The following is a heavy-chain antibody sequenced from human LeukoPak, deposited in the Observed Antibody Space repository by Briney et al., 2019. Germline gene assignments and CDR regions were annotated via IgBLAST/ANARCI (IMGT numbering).Heavy chain of an antibody. CDR3: AREDYDDSGYYDY. D-gene: IGHD3-22*01. CDR2: ISAYNGNT. V-gene: IGHV1-18*01. Sequence: ASVKVSCKASGYTFTSYGISWVRQAPGQGLEWMGWISAYNGNTNYAQKLQGRVTMTTDTSTRTAHMELRSLRSDDTAVYYCAREDYDDSGYYDYWGQGTLVTVSS. CDR1: GYTFTSYG. J-gene: IGHJ4*02.